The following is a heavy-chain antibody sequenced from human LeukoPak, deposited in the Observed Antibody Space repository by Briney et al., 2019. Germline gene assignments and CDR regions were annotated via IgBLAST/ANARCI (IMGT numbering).Heavy chain of an antibody. CDR2: ISYDGSNK. Sequence: GGSLRLSCAASGFTFSSYAMHWVRQAPGKGLEWVAVISYDGSNKYYADSVKGRFTISRDNSKNTLYLQMNSLRAEDTAVYYCARLYRVGYYRGYFDYWGQGTLVTVSP. V-gene: IGHV3-30-3*01. CDR3: ARLYRVGYYRGYFDY. D-gene: IGHD3-3*01. CDR1: GFTFSSYA. J-gene: IGHJ4*02.